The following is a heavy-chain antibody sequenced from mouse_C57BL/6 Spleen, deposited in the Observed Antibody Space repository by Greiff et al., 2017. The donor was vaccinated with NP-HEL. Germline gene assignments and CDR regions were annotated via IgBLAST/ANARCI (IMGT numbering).Heavy chain of an antibody. J-gene: IGHJ4*01. V-gene: IGHV5-17*01. CDR1: GFTFSDYG. D-gene: IGHD2-10*01. Sequence: DVMLVESGGGLVKPGGSLKLSCAASGFTFSDYGMHWVRQAPEKGLEWVAYISSGSSTIYYADTVKGRFTISRDNAKNTLFLQMTSLRSEDTAMYYCARPTLQDAMDYWGQGTSVTVSS. CDR3: ARPTLQDAMDY. CDR2: ISSGSSTI.